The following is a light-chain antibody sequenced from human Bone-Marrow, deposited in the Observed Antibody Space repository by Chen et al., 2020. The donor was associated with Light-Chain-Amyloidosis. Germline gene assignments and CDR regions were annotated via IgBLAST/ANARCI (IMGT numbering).Light chain of an antibody. V-gene: IGLV1-47*01. CDR1: SSNIGKNH. J-gene: IGLJ3*02. CDR3: AACDDSLTGPV. CDR2: VSN. Sequence: QSILIQPPSASGTAGQWVTMSCSGTSSNIGKNHVYWYKQFPGMAPKLLIYVSNPLSSGVPIRFSAAQSGLSASLSINGLRSDVAAEYKCAACDDSLTGPVFGGGTKLTLL.